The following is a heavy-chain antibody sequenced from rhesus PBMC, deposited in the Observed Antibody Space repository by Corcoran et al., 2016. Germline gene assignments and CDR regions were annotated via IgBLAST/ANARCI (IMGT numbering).Heavy chain of an antibody. Sequence: QVQLQESGPGLVKPSEILSLTCAVSGASISSYWWNWIRQPPGKGLEWIGEIDGNTRRTNYHPSLKSRVTISKAASKNQFSLKLTSVTAADTAVYYCARDSLENSRDYWGQGVLVTVSS. D-gene: IGHD1-1*01. CDR2: IDGNTRRT. CDR1: GASISSYW. J-gene: IGHJ4*01. CDR3: ARDSLENSRDY. V-gene: IGHV4-80*01.